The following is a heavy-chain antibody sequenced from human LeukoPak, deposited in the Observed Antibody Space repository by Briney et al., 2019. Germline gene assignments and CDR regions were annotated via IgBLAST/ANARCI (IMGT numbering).Heavy chain of an antibody. J-gene: IGHJ4*02. CDR1: GFTFDDYA. CDR2: ISGDGGST. CDR3: AKDADSSGYFRVFDY. V-gene: IGHV3-43*02. Sequence: PGGSLRLSCAASGFTFDDYAMHWVRQAPGKGLEWVSLISGDGGSTYYADSVKGRFTISRDNSKNSLYLQMNSLRTEDTALYYCAKDADSSGYFRVFDYWGQGTLATVSS. D-gene: IGHD3-22*01.